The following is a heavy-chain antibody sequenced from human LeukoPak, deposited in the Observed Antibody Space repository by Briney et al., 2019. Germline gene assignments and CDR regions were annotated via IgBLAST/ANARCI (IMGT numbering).Heavy chain of an antibody. Sequence: GGSLRLSCAASGFTLSSYAMSWVRQGPGKGLEWVSAISVSGNTYHADSVKGRFTISRDSSKNTLYLQMNSLRAGDAAVYYCAKATHSSGWYGNPDYWGQGTPVTVSS. V-gene: IGHV3-23*01. J-gene: IGHJ4*02. CDR1: GFTLSSYA. CDR3: AKATHSSGWYGNPDY. CDR2: ISVSGNT. D-gene: IGHD6-19*01.